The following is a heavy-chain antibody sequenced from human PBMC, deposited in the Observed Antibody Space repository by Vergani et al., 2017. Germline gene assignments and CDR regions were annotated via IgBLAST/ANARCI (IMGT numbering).Heavy chain of an antibody. J-gene: IGHJ4*02. CDR2: IIPIFGTT. D-gene: IGHD3-22*01. Sequence: QGQLAQSGAEVKKPGSSVKVSCKASGGTFSSNSISWVRQAPGQGLEWMGRIIPIFGTTSYAQKFQGRVTILADESTSTAYMELSSLRSEDTAVYYCARDQRSTYYYDSSGYYTYWGQGTLVTVSS. CDR1: GGTFSSNS. V-gene: IGHV1-69*13. CDR3: ARDQRSTYYYDSSGYYTY.